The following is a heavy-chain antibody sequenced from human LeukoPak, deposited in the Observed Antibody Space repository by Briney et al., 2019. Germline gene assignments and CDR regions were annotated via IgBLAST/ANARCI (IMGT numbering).Heavy chain of an antibody. Sequence: GGSLRLSCEASGFIFNIYGMSWVRQAPRMGLEWVSSISGSAGSASYADSVKGRFTMSRDSSKKTVYLQMNSLRAEDTAVYYCVKDQDEDWGSHRRSPFDNWGQGTLVTVSS. D-gene: IGHD3-16*02. CDR3: VKDQDEDWGSHRRSPFDN. CDR1: GFIFNIYG. J-gene: IGHJ4*02. CDR2: ISGSAGSA. V-gene: IGHV3-23*01.